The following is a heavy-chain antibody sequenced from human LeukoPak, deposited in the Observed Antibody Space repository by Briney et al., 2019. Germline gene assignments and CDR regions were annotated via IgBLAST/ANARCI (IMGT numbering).Heavy chain of an antibody. CDR3: AKAELGVDTFFDY. Sequence: AGGSLRLSCAASGFTFSSYGMHWVRQAPGKGLEWVAFIRYDGSNKYYADSVKGRFTISRDNSKNTLYLQMNSLRAEDTAFYYCAKAELGVDTFFDYWGQGTLVTVSS. D-gene: IGHD3-3*01. V-gene: IGHV3-30*02. CDR2: IRYDGSNK. CDR1: GFTFSSYG. J-gene: IGHJ4*02.